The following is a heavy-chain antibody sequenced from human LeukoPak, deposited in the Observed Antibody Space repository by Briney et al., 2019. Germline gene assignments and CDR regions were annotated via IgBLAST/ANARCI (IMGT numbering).Heavy chain of an antibody. CDR3: AKSGAALRDAFDI. J-gene: IGHJ3*02. CDR2: INPNSGGT. CDR1: GYTFTGYY. D-gene: IGHD6-13*01. Sequence: ASVKVSCKPSGYTFTGYYMHWVRQAPGQGLEWMGWINPNSGGTNYAQKFQGRVTMTRDTSISTAYMELSRLRADDTAVYYCAKSGAALRDAFDIWGQGTMVTVSS. V-gene: IGHV1-2*02.